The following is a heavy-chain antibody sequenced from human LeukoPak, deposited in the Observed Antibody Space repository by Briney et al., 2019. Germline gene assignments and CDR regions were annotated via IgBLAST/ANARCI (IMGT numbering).Heavy chain of an antibody. V-gene: IGHV3-21*01. CDR3: ARDLDIVVVPASWFYP. J-gene: IGHJ5*02. CDR2: ISSSSKYI. CDR1: GSTFSTYS. Sequence: AGASLRLSWAASGSTFSTYSMNWVRQAPGRGLEWVSSISSSSKYIYYADSVKGRFTISRDDAKNSLSLQMNSLRAEDTAVYYCARDLDIVVVPASWFYPWGQGTLVTVSS. D-gene: IGHD2-2*03.